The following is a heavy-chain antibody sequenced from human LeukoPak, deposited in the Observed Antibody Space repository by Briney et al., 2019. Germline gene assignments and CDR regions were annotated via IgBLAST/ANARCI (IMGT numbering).Heavy chain of an antibody. D-gene: IGHD3-22*01. CDR2: ISGSGGST. V-gene: IGHV3-23*01. CDR1: GFTFSSYA. Sequence: PGGSLRLSCAASGFTFSSYAMSWVRQAPGKGLEWVAAISGSGGSTYYADSVKGRFTISRDNSKNTLYLQMNSLRAEDTAVYYCAKDRAPYYYDSSGYYYDHWGQGTLVTVSS. J-gene: IGHJ4*02. CDR3: AKDRAPYYYDSSGYYYDH.